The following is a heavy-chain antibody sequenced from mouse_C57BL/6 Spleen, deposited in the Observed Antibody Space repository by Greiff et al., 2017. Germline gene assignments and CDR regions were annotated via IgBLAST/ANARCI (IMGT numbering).Heavy chain of an antibody. CDR3: ARRFITTVVASYYFDY. D-gene: IGHD1-1*01. CDR1: GYAFSSSW. V-gene: IGHV1-82*01. J-gene: IGHJ2*01. Sequence: QVQLQQSGPELVKPGASVKISCKASGYAFSSSWMNWVQQRPGKGLEWIGRIYPGDGATNYNGKFKGKATLTADKSTSTAYMQLSSLTSEDSAVYFCARRFITTVVASYYFDYWGQGTTLTVSS. CDR2: IYPGDGAT.